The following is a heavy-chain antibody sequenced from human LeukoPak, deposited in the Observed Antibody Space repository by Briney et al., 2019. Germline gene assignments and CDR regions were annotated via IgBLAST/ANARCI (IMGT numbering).Heavy chain of an antibody. CDR3: ARAPGDYGDYSDAFDI. CDR2: ITSSSTYT. Sequence: GGSLRLSCAASGFSFSSYNMNWVRLTPGKGLEWVSSITSSSTYTSYADSVKGRFTISRDNAKNSLDLEMNGLRDEDTAVYYCARAPGDYGDYSDAFDIWGQGTMVTVSS. J-gene: IGHJ3*02. D-gene: IGHD4-17*01. CDR1: GFSFSSYN. V-gene: IGHV3-21*01.